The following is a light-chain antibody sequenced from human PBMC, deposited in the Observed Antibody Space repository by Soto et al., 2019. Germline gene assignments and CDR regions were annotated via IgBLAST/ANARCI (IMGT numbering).Light chain of an antibody. J-gene: IGKJ1*01. CDR2: ADS. Sequence: DIQMTQSPSSVSASVGDRVTITCRASQVISSWLAWYQQKPGKAPKLLIYADSSLQSGVPSRFSGSGSGTDFTLTISSLQPDDFATYYCQQYDIYPRTFGQGTKVDIK. V-gene: IGKV1D-16*01. CDR3: QQYDIYPRT. CDR1: QVISSW.